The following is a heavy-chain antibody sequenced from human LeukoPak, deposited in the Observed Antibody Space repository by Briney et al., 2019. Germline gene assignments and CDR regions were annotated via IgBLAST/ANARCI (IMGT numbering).Heavy chain of an antibody. CDR3: ARDREIWLPHNWFDP. D-gene: IGHD5-24*01. V-gene: IGHV3-7*01. CDR1: GFTFSSYW. J-gene: IGHJ5*02. Sequence: QPGGSLRLSCAASGFTFSSYWMHWVRQAPGKGLVWVANIKQDGSEEYYVDSVKGRFTISRDSAKNSLFLQMNSLRAEDTAVYYCARDREIWLPHNWFDPWGQGTLVTVSS. CDR2: IKQDGSEE.